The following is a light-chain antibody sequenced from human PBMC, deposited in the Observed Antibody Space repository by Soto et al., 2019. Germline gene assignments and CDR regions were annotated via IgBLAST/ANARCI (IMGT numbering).Light chain of an antibody. CDR1: QSVSSGF. CDR3: QHYNTYPWT. V-gene: IGKV3-20*01. CDR2: GAS. J-gene: IGKJ1*01. Sequence: EIVLTQSPGTLSLSQGERATLSCRASQSVSSGFLAWYQQKPGQAPRLLIYGASTRATGIPARFSGSGSGTEFTLTISSLQPGDFATYYCQHYNTYPWTFGQGTKVDIK.